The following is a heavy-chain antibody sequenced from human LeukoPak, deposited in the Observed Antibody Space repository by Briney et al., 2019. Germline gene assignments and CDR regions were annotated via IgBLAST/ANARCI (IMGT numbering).Heavy chain of an antibody. CDR1: GFTFSSHG. V-gene: IGHV3-23*01. Sequence: GGSLRLSCAASGFTFSSHGMNWVRQAPGKGLEWVSAISGSGGSTYYADSVKGRFTISRDNSKNTLYLQLNSLRAEDTAVYYCAKGGDYEIYYYYYYMDVWGKGTTVTVSS. D-gene: IGHD4-17*01. CDR3: AKGGDYEIYYYYYYMDV. CDR2: ISGSGGST. J-gene: IGHJ6*03.